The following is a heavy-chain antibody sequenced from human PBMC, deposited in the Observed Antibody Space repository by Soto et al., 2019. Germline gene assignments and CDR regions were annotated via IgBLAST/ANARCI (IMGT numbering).Heavy chain of an antibody. Sequence: SVKVSCKASGGTFSSYAISWVRQAPGQGLEWMGGIIPIFGTANYAQKFQGRVTITADESTSTAYMELSSLRSEDTAVYYCARDPPRQNDVQSIEDYWGQGTLVTVSS. CDR1: GGTFSSYA. CDR3: ARDPPRQNDVQSIEDY. V-gene: IGHV1-69*13. CDR2: IIPIFGTA. J-gene: IGHJ4*02. D-gene: IGHD1-1*01.